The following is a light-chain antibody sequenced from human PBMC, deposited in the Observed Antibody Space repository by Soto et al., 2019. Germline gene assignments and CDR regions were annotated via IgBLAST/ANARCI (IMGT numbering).Light chain of an antibody. CDR1: QSLLNSNGYNY. CDR3: MQALTAPPT. J-gene: IGKJ1*01. V-gene: IGKV2-28*01. CDR2: LGS. Sequence: DIVMTQSPLSLPVTPGEPASISCRSSQSLLNSNGYNYLDRYLQKPVQSPQLLIYLGSNRASGVPDRFSGSGSGTDFTLKISRVEAEDVGVYHCMQALTAPPTFGQGTKVEIK.